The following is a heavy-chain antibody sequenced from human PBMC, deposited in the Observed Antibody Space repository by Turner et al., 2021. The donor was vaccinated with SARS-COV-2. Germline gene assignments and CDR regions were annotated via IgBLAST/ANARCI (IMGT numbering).Heavy chain of an antibody. V-gene: IGHV4-59*01. CDR1: GGSIINYY. Sequence: QVQLQESGPGLVKPAETLSLTCTVSGGSIINYYWTWIRQPPGKGLEWIGYIYYPGSTSYNPALESRVTISVDTSKNQFSRKLNSVTSADTAVYYCARVPCVRGPDCRRFDYWGQGTLVTVSS. D-gene: IGHD2-21*02. CDR2: IYYPGST. J-gene: IGHJ4*02. CDR3: ARVPCVRGPDCRRFDY.